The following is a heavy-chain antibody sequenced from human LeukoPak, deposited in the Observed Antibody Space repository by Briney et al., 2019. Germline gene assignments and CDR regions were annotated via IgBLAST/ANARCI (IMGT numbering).Heavy chain of an antibody. CDR3: VRDLVVYDNIDY. Sequence: SETLSLTCTVSGYSISSGYYWGWVRQSPGKGLEWIGTIYHSGTTYYNPSIKSRLSISMDTSKNQFSLKLTSVTAADTAVYFCVRDLVVYDNIDYWGQGTLVTVSS. V-gene: IGHV4-38-2*02. J-gene: IGHJ4*02. CDR1: GYSISSGYY. D-gene: IGHD2-8*02. CDR2: IYHSGTT.